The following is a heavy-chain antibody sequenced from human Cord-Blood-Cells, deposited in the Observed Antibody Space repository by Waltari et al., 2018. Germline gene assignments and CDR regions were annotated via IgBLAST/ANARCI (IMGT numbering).Heavy chain of an antibody. CDR3: ARESGDQDTGFDP. CDR1: GFTVSSNY. CDR2: IYSGGST. J-gene: IGHJ5*02. V-gene: IGHV3-53*01. Sequence: EVQLVESGGGLIQPGGSLRLSCAASGFTVSSNYLSWVRQAPGKGLEWVSVIYSGGSTYYADSVKGRFTISRDNSKNTLYLQMNSLRAEDTAVYYCARESGDQDTGFDPWGQGTLVTVSS. D-gene: IGHD7-27*01.